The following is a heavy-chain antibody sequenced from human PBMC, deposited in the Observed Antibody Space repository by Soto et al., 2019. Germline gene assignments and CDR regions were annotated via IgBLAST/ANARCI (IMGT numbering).Heavy chain of an antibody. CDR2: ISYDGSNK. CDR3: AKDRLKGQQLVPFDY. CDR1: GFTFSSYG. D-gene: IGHD6-13*01. J-gene: IGHJ4*02. V-gene: IGHV3-30*18. Sequence: PGGSLRLSCAASGFTFSSYGMHWVRQAPGKGLEWVAVISYDGSNKYYADSAKGRFTISRDNSKNTLYLQMNSLRAEDTAVYYCAKDRLKGQQLVPFDYWGQGTLVTVSS.